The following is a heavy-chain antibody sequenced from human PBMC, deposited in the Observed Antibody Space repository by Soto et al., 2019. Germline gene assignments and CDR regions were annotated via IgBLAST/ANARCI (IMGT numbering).Heavy chain of an antibody. D-gene: IGHD2-8*01. V-gene: IGHV3-23*03. CDR1: GFTFSTYT. CDR3: AKVQGYCTNGVCSAFDY. Sequence: GGSLRLSCAASGFTFSTYTMNWVRQAPGKGLEWVAGIFPGGSTYYANSVKGRFTISRDHSQSSVFLQMNSLRAEDTAVYYCAKVQGYCTNGVCSAFDYWGQGTLVTVSS. CDR2: IFPGGST. J-gene: IGHJ4*02.